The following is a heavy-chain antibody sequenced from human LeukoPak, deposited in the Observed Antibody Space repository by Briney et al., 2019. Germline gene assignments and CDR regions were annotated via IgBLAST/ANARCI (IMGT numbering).Heavy chain of an antibody. CDR3: ARGAQNHALYYWYFDL. D-gene: IGHD2-2*02. J-gene: IGHJ2*01. V-gene: IGHV4-34*01. Sequence: PSETLSLTCAVYGGSFSGYYWSWIRQPPGKGLEWIGEINHSGSTNYNPSFKSRVTISVDTSKNQFSLKLSSVTAADTAVYYCARGAQNHALYYWYFDLWGRGTLVTVSS. CDR1: GGSFSGYY. CDR2: INHSGST.